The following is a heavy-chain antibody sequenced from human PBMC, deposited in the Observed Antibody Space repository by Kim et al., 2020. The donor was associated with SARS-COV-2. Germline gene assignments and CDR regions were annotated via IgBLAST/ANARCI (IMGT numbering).Heavy chain of an antibody. CDR1: GGSISSYY. CDR2: IYYSGST. CDR3: ARVASTTQRHTTWNWYFDL. Sequence: SETLSLTCTVSGGSISSYYWSWIRQPPGKGLEWIGYIYYSGSTNYNPSLKSRVTISVDTSKNQFSLKLSSVTAADTAVYYCARVASTTQRHTTWNWYFDLWGRGTLVTVSS. J-gene: IGHJ2*01. D-gene: IGHD1-1*01. V-gene: IGHV4-59*13.